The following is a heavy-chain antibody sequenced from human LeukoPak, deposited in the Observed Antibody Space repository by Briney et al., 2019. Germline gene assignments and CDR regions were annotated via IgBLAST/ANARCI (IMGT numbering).Heavy chain of an antibody. Sequence: SSVNVSCKASGGTFSSYAISWLRQAPGQGLEWMGGIIPIFGTANYAQKSQGRVTITAAESTSTAYMELSRLRSEDTAVYYCARWLQLRGHYGMDVWGQGTTVTVSS. CDR2: IIPIFGTA. D-gene: IGHD5-24*01. V-gene: IGHV1-69*01. J-gene: IGHJ6*02. CDR1: GGTFSSYA. CDR3: ARWLQLRGHYGMDV.